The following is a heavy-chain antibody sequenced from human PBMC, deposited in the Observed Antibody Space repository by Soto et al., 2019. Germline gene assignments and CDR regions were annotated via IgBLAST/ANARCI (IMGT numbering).Heavy chain of an antibody. Sequence: EVQLVESGGGLVQPGGSLRVSCAASGFNVSANYVSWVRQTPGTGLEWVSILYSGGSTHYADSVKGRFLISRDNSKNTVNLQMSGLTTGDTGLYFCARAQGFGDDMDVWGTGTTVIVS. CDR3: ARAQGFGDDMDV. V-gene: IGHV3-66*01. J-gene: IGHJ6*03. CDR1: GFNVSANY. CDR2: LYSGGST. D-gene: IGHD3-10*01.